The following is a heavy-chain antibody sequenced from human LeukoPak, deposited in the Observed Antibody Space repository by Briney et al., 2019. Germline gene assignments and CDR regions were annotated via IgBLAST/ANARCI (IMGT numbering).Heavy chain of an antibody. Sequence: GGSLRLSCAASGFTFSLYGMHWVRQAPGKGLEWVALISNDGSKTYYADSVKGRFTVSRDNSKNTVYLQVSSLRADDTAVYYCAKDSRGANFFGDFDYWGQGTLVTVSS. J-gene: IGHJ4*02. CDR3: AKDSRGANFFGDFDY. CDR2: ISNDGSKT. CDR1: GFTFSLYG. D-gene: IGHD3-10*01. V-gene: IGHV3-33*06.